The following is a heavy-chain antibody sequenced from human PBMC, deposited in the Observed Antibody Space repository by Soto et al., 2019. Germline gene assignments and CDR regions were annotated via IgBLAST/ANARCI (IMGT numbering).Heavy chain of an antibody. CDR1: GGSFSGYY. V-gene: IGHV4-34*01. CDR2: INHSGST. Sequence: SSETLSLTCAVYGGSFSGYYWSWIRQPPGKGLEWIGEINHSGSTNYNPSLKSRVTISVDTSKNQFSLKLSSVTAADTAVYYCARLRRDYGSGSYYNNRFYYYGMDVWGQGTTVTVSS. J-gene: IGHJ6*02. D-gene: IGHD3-10*01. CDR3: ARLRRDYGSGSYYNNRFYYYGMDV.